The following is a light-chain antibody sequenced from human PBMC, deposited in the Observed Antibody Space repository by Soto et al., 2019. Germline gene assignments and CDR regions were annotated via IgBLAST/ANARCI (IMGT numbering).Light chain of an antibody. J-gene: IGKJ4*01. V-gene: IGKV1-39*01. CDR1: QSIRSY. CDR2: AAS. Sequence: DIQLTQSPSSLSASVGDRVTITCWASQSIRSYLNWYQQKPGKAPKLLIYAASSLQTGVSSRFSGSGFGTDFTLTISNLQPEDFATYYCQQTSSTPTFGGGTKVEIK. CDR3: QQTSSTPT.